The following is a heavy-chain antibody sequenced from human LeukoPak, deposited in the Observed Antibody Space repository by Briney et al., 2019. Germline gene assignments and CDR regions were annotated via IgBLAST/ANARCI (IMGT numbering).Heavy chain of an antibody. V-gene: IGHV4-59*08. J-gene: IGHJ4*02. CDR1: GGSMSPYH. CDR2: IYYGGST. CDR3: ARAVSGRFDY. Sequence: SETLSLTCTVSGGSMSPYHWGWIRQPPGKGLEWTGYIYYGGSTNYNPSLKSRVTISVDTSKNQFSLKLSSVTAADTAIYYCARAVSGRFDYWGQGTLVTVSS. D-gene: IGHD6-19*01.